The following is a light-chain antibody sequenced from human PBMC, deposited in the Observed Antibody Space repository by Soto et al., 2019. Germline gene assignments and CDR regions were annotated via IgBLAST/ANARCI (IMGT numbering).Light chain of an antibody. CDR2: EVS. CDR1: SSDVGGYNS. Sequence: QSALTQPPSASGSPGQSVTISCTGTSSDVGGYNSVSWYQQHPGRAPKLMIYEVSKRPSGVPDRFSGSKSGNTASLTVSGLQADDEADYYCTSHASSDTWVFGGGTKLTVL. CDR3: TSHASSDTWV. J-gene: IGLJ3*02. V-gene: IGLV2-8*01.